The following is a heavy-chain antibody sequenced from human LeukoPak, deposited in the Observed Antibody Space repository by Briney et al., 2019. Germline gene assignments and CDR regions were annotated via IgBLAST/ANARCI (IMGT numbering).Heavy chain of an antibody. V-gene: IGHV1-18*01. D-gene: IGHD6-19*01. J-gene: IGHJ4*02. CDR3: ARILGSSGWSDY. Sequence: ASVKVSCKPSVYTFTSYGISWVRHAPGQGLEWMGWISAYNGNTNYAQKLQGRVTMTTDTSTSTAYMELRSLRSDDTAVYYCARILGSSGWSDYWGQGTLVTVSS. CDR1: VYTFTSYG. CDR2: ISAYNGNT.